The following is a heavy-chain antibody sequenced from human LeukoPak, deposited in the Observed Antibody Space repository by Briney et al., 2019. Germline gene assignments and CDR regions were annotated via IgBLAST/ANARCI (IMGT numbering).Heavy chain of an antibody. CDR2: IRGNADTT. CDR3: AKDVGTTLYYMDA. J-gene: IGHJ6*03. D-gene: IGHD1-1*01. V-gene: IGHV3-23*01. CDR1: GFIFSNYG. Sequence: GGSLRLSCAASGFIFSNYGMSWVRQAPGKGLEWVSGIRGNADTTYYADSVKGRFTISRDNSKKTLYLQMNSLRAEDTAVYYCAKDVGTTLYYMDAWGKGTTVTLSS.